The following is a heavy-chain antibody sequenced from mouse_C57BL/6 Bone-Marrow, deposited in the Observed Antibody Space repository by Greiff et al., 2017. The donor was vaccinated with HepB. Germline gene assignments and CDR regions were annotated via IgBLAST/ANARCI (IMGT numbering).Heavy chain of an antibody. D-gene: IGHD2-4*01. Sequence: VKLMESGAELVRPGTSVKVSCKASGYAFTNYLIEWVKQRPGQGLEWIGVINPGSGGTNYNEKFKGKATLTADKSSSTAYMQLSSLTSEDSAVYFCARSYDWDAMDYWGQGTSVTVSS. V-gene: IGHV1-54*01. J-gene: IGHJ4*01. CDR3: ARSYDWDAMDY. CDR1: GYAFTNYL. CDR2: INPGSGGT.